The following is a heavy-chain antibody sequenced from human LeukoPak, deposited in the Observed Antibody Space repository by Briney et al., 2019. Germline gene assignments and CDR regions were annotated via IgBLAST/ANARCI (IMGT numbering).Heavy chain of an antibody. CDR1: GFTVSNKY. CDR2: IYSDGRT. V-gene: IGHV3-53*01. Sequence: GGSLRLSCAASGFTVSNKYMTWVRQAPGKGLEWVSLIYSDGRTYYADSVKGRFTISRDNAKNTLSLQMNSLRAEDTAVYYCAKIGDSSDWYFFDFWGQGTLITVSS. J-gene: IGHJ4*02. CDR3: AKIGDSSDWYFFDF. D-gene: IGHD6-19*01.